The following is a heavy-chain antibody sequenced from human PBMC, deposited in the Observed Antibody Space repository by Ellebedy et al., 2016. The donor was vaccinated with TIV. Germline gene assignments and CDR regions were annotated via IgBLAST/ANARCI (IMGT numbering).Heavy chain of an antibody. J-gene: IGHJ4*02. CDR2: IYHSGST. CDR3: TRRQDSSSLIVDFDS. CDR1: GGSISSDNW. V-gene: IGHV4-4*02. Sequence: MPSETLSLTCDVSGGSISSDNWWRWVRQPPGKGLEWIWQIYHSGSTIYNPSLQSRVTISVDTSKNQLSLKLNSVTAADTAMFYCTRRQDSSSLIVDFDSWGQGTLVTVSS. D-gene: IGHD6-13*01.